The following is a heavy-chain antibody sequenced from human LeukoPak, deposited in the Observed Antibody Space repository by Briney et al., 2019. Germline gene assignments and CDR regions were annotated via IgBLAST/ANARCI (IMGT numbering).Heavy chain of an antibody. J-gene: IGHJ5*02. CDR3: ARDHYYDSSGYPNWFDP. CDR2: ISAYNGNT. D-gene: IGHD3-22*01. CDR1: GYTFTSYG. Sequence: ASVKVSCKASGYTFTSYGISWVRQAPGQGIEWMGWISAYNGNTNYAQKLQGRVTMTTDTSTSTAYMELRSLRSDDTAVYYCARDHYYDSSGYPNWFDPWGQGTLVTVSS. V-gene: IGHV1-18*01.